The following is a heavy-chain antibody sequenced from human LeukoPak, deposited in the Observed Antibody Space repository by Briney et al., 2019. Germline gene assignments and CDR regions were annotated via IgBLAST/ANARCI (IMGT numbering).Heavy chain of an antibody. Sequence: SETLSLTCTVSGGSLRSGSYYWRWLRQPAGTGLQWIGRIYTSGSTNYNPSLKGRVTMSVDTSKNQFSLKLSSVTAADTAVYYCARDSLVEMATITDYWGQGTLVTVSS. J-gene: IGHJ4*02. CDR1: GGSLRSGSYY. CDR3: ARDSLVEMATITDY. V-gene: IGHV4-61*02. CDR2: IYTSGST. D-gene: IGHD5-24*01.